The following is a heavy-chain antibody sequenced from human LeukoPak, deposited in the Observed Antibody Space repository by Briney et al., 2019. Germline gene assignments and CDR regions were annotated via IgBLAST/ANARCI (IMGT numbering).Heavy chain of an antibody. V-gene: IGHV4-39*01. Sequence: SETLSLTCTVSGVSISSSTYFWGWIRQPPGKGLEWIGTIYYSGNTYYNPSLKSRVTISVDTSKNQFSLKLSSVTAADTAVYYCARHVRQYSGSYLATYYYYYYMDVWGKGTTVTISS. D-gene: IGHD1-26*01. CDR2: IYYSGNT. CDR1: GVSISSSTYF. CDR3: ARHVRQYSGSYLATYYYYYYMDV. J-gene: IGHJ6*03.